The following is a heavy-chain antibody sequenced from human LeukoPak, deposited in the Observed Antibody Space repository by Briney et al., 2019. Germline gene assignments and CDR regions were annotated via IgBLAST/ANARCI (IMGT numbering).Heavy chain of an antibody. V-gene: IGHV4-59*01. D-gene: IGHD2-2*02. CDR3: ARGGREYCSSTSCYTLVPPGY. Sequence: SETLSLTCTVSGGSISSYYWSWIRQPPGKGLEWIGYIYYSGSTNYNPSLESRVTISVDTSKNQFSLKLSSVTAADTAVYYCARGGREYCSSTSCYTLVPPGYWGQGTLVTVSS. CDR2: IYYSGST. J-gene: IGHJ4*02. CDR1: GGSISSYY.